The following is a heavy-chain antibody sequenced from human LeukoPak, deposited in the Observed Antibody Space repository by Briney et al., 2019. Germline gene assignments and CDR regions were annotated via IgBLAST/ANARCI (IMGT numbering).Heavy chain of an antibody. V-gene: IGHV4-34*01. J-gene: IGHJ6*03. Sequence: SETLSLTCAVHGVSFSSYSWSWIRQAPGKGLEWIGEISYSGTTKYNPSLKSRVTIEVDTSKKQISLNLNSMTAADTAVYYCAKGKAGHYHSVTDEYYYYMDVWGKGTTVIVSS. CDR2: ISYSGTT. CDR1: GVSFSSYS. CDR3: AKGKAGHYHSVTDEYYYYMDV. D-gene: IGHD3-9*01.